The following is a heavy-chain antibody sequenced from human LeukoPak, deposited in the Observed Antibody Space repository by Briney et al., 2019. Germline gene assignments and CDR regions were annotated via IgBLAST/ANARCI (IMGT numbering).Heavy chain of an antibody. V-gene: IGHV3-30*04. CDR1: GFTFSSYA. Sequence: GGSLRLSCAASGFTFSSYAMHWVRQAPGKGLEWVALISYDGISKYYADSVKGRFTISRDNSKNTLYLHMNSLRAEDTAVYYCVVQITYGELSDPDFWGQGILVTVSS. CDR2: ISYDGISK. J-gene: IGHJ4*02. D-gene: IGHD3-16*02. CDR3: VVQITYGELSDPDF.